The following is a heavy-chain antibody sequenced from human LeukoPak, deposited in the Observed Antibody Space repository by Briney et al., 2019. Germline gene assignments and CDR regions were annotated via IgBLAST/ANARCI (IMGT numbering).Heavy chain of an antibody. Sequence: SETLSLTCAVYGGSFSGYYWSWLRQPPGKGLEWIGKINHSGSTNYNPSLKSRVTISVDTSKNQFSLKLSSVTAADTAVYYCARVFSVVVPAAILDYGMDVWGQGTTVTVSS. CDR2: INHSGST. CDR3: ARVFSVVVPAAILDYGMDV. D-gene: IGHD2-2*02. J-gene: IGHJ6*02. V-gene: IGHV4-34*01. CDR1: GGSFSGYY.